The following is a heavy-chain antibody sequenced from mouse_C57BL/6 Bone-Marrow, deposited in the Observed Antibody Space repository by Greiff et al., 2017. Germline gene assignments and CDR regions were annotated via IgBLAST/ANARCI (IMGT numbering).Heavy chain of an antibody. Sequence: QVQLKESGPELVKPGASVKISCKASGYAFSSSWMNWVKQRPGKGLEWIGRIYPGDGDTNYNGKFKGKATLTADKSSSTAYMQLSSLTSEDSAVYFCYYDYDVGFAYWGQGTLVTVSA. CDR1: GYAFSSSW. CDR3: YYDYDVGFAY. CDR2: IYPGDGDT. D-gene: IGHD2-4*01. J-gene: IGHJ3*01. V-gene: IGHV1-82*01.